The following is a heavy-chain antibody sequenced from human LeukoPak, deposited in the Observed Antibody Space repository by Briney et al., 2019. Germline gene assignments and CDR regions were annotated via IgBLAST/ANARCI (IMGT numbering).Heavy chain of an antibody. CDR2: IRYDGSNK. V-gene: IGHV3-30*02. Sequence: PGGSLRLSCAASGFTFSNYAMHWVRQAPGKGLEWVAFIRYDGSNKYYADSVKGRFTISRDTSKNRLYLQMDSLRPEDTAIYYCAKDAEIAGTTNGISDYWGQGTLVTVSS. CDR1: GFTFSNYA. D-gene: IGHD1-26*01. J-gene: IGHJ4*02. CDR3: AKDAEIAGTTNGISDY.